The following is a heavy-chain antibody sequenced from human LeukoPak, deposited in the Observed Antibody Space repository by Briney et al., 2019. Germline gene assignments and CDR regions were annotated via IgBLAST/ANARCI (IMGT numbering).Heavy chain of an antibody. D-gene: IGHD6-19*01. CDR3: ARAPGYSSGWYPGTMYFDY. CDR2: IIPIFGTA. Sequence: SVKVSCKASGGTFSSYAISWVRQAPGQGLEWVGGIIPIFGTANYAQKFQGRVTITADESTSTAYMELSSLRSEDTAVYYCARAPGYSSGWYPGTMYFDYWGQGTLVTVSS. V-gene: IGHV1-69*13. J-gene: IGHJ4*02. CDR1: GGTFSSYA.